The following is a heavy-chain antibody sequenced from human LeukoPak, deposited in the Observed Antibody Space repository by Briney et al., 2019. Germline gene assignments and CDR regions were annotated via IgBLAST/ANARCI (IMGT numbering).Heavy chain of an antibody. V-gene: IGHV1-8*01. J-gene: IGHJ6*02. CDR1: GYTFTSYD. CDR2: MNPNSGNT. D-gene: IGHD3-9*01. CDR3: ARGQLRYFDWLLEDCYYYGMDV. Sequence: ASVKVSCKASGYTFTSYDINWVRQATGQGLEWMGWMNPNSGNTGYAQKFQGRVTMTRNTSISTAYMELSSLRSEDTAVYYCARGQLRYFDWLLEDCYYYGMDVWGQGTTVTVSS.